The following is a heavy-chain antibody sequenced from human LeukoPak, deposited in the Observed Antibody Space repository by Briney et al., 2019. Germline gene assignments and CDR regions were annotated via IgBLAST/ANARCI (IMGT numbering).Heavy chain of an antibody. CDR2: LYSDGNT. V-gene: IGHV3-53*01. J-gene: IGHJ4*02. CDR3: ARGVEPLAANTLAY. CDR1: GFTFSSYA. D-gene: IGHD1-14*01. Sequence: GGSLRLSCAASGFTFSSYAMHWVRQAPGKGLEWVSVLYSDGNTKYADSVQGRFTISRDNSKNTLYLEMNSLSPDDTAVYYCARGVEPLAANTLAYWGQGTLVTVSS.